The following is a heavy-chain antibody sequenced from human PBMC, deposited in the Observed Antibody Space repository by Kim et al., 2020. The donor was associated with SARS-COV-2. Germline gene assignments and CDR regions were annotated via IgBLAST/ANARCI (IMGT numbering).Heavy chain of an antibody. Sequence: GGSLRLSCAASGFTFSSYAMHWVRQAPGKGLEWVAVISYDGSNKYYADSVKGRFTISRDNSKNTLYLQMNSPRAEDTAVYYCARMKRRTVVTPFDYWGQGTLVTVSS. J-gene: IGHJ4*02. CDR1: GFTFSSYA. CDR3: ARMKRRTVVTPFDY. D-gene: IGHD2-15*01. V-gene: IGHV3-30-3*01. CDR2: ISYDGSNK.